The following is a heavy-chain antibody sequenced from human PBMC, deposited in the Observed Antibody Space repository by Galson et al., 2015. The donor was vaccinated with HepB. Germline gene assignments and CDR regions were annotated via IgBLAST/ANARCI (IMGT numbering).Heavy chain of an antibody. CDR3: ARDMTGDGTYVFDI. CDR1: GFTFGTSG. D-gene: IGHD7-27*01. CDR2: IWYNGSNK. J-gene: IGHJ3*02. Sequence: SLRLSCAASGFTFGTSGIHWVRQAPGKGLEWVAVIWYNGSNKDYADSVKGRFIVSRDNSKNTLYLQMDSLRAEDTAVYYCARDMTGDGTYVFDIWGQGTMVTVSS. V-gene: IGHV3-33*01.